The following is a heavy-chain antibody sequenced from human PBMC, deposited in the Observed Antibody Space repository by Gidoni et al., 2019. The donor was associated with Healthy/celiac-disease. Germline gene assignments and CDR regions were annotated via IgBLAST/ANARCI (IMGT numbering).Heavy chain of an antibody. CDR3: ARDNRYCSGGSCYNWFDP. CDR2: IWYDGSNK. CDR1: GFTFSSSG. V-gene: IGHV3-33*01. D-gene: IGHD2-15*01. J-gene: IGHJ5*02. Sequence: QVQLVESGGGVVQPGRSLRVSCAASGFTFSSSGLHWVRQAPGKGLEWGAVIWYDGSNKYYADSVKGRFTISRDNSKNTLYLQMNSLRAEDTAVYYCARDNRYCSGGSCYNWFDPWGQGTLVTVSS.